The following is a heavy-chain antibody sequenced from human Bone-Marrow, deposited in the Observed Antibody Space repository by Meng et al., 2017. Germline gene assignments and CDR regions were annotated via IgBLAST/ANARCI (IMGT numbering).Heavy chain of an antibody. Sequence: EVQLVESGGGLGKPGGSLRLSCGASGFSFTDAWMSWVRQAPGKGLEWVGRIKSNSDGGTTDYAAPVKGRFTISRDDSKNTLYLQMNSLITEDTAVCFCATGAAAADHWGQGTPVTVSS. CDR1: GFSFTDAW. CDR2: IKSNSDGGTT. D-gene: IGHD6-13*01. CDR3: ATGAAAADH. J-gene: IGHJ4*02. V-gene: IGHV3-15*01.